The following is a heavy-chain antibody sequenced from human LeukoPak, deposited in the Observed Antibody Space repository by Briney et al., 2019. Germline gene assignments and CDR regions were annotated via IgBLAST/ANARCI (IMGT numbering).Heavy chain of an antibody. CDR2: ISHSGST. Sequence: SETLSLTCAVYGGSFSGYYWSWIRQPPGKGLEWIGEISHSGSTNYNPSLKSRVTISVDTSKNQFSLKLSSVTAADTAVYYCASPNSSSYAFDIWGQGTMVTVSS. V-gene: IGHV4-34*01. D-gene: IGHD6-13*01. CDR3: ASPNSSSYAFDI. CDR1: GGSFSGYY. J-gene: IGHJ3*02.